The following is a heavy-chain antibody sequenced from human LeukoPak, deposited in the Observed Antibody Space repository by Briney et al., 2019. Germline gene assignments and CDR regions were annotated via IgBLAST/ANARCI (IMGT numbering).Heavy chain of an antibody. CDR3: AELGITMIGGV. V-gene: IGHV3-21*01. Sequence: NAGGSLRLSCTASGFIFSTYSMIWVRQAPGKGLEWVSSISSSSSYIYYADSLKGRFTISRDNAKNSLYLQMNSLRAEDTAVYYCAELGITMIGGVWGKGTTVTISS. CDR2: ISSSSSYI. J-gene: IGHJ6*04. CDR1: GFIFSTYS. D-gene: IGHD3-10*02.